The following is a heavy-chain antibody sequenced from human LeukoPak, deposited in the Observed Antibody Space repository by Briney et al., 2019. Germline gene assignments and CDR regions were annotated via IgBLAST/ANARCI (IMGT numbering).Heavy chain of an antibody. CDR3: ARDRRARGYSYGYIGDWFDP. CDR2: INPNSGGT. Sequence: ASVKVSCKASGYTFTGYYMHWVRQAPEQGFEWMGWINPNSGGTNYAQKFQGRVTMTRDTSISTAYMELSRLRSDDTAVYYCARDRRARGYSYGYIGDWFDPWGQGTLVTVSS. V-gene: IGHV1-2*02. D-gene: IGHD5-18*01. CDR1: GYTFTGYY. J-gene: IGHJ5*02.